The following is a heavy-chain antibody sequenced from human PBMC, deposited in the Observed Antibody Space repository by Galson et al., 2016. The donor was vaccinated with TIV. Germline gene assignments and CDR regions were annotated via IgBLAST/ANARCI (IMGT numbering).Heavy chain of an antibody. CDR2: FAPEDDEI. Sequence: SVKVSCKVSGYSLSDLSMHWVRQAPGRGLAWMGGFAPEDDEIIYEEKFQGRVTMTEDTSTDTAFMELSSLRSEDTAVYYCAPPLRGDSLVRGIRSLYLDYWGQGTLVTVSA. CDR3: APPLRGDSLVRGIRSLYLDY. D-gene: IGHD3-10*01. CDR1: GYSLSDLS. V-gene: IGHV1-24*01. J-gene: IGHJ4*02.